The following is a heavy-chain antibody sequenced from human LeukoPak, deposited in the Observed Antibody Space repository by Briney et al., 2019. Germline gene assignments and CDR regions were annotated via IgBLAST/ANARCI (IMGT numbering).Heavy chain of an antibody. V-gene: IGHV4-39*07. Sequence: SETLSLTCTVSGGSISSSGYYWGWIRQPPGKGLEWIGSVYYSGSTFDNPSLKSRVTISLDKSKNQFSLKLSSVTAADTAVYYCARASGYDPDYWGQGTLVTVSS. CDR1: GGSISSSGYY. CDR2: VYYSGST. CDR3: ARASGYDPDY. D-gene: IGHD5-12*01. J-gene: IGHJ4*02.